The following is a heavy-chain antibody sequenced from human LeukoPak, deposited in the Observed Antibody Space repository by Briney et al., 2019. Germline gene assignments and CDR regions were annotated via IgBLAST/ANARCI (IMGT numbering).Heavy chain of an antibody. CDR3: ARLQGRGDNYLDY. Sequence: SETLSLTCTVSGGSISNYYWSWIRQPPGKRLEWIGYVSYSGSSSSNPSLESRVTISVDMSKNQLSLRLSSVTASDTAMYYCARLQGRGDNYLDYWGQGTLVTVSS. D-gene: IGHD7-27*01. CDR2: VSYSGSS. J-gene: IGHJ4*02. CDR1: GGSISNYY. V-gene: IGHV4-59*08.